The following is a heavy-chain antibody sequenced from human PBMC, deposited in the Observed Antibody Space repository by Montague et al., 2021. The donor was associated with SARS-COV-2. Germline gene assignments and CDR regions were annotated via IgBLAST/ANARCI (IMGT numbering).Heavy chain of an antibody. CDR3: ARLSYYGSGSYPFDY. D-gene: IGHD3-10*01. CDR1: GYSFTSYW. V-gene: IGHV5-51*01. J-gene: IGHJ4*02. Sequence: QSGAEVKKPGESLKISRKGSGYSFTSYWVGWVRQMPGKGLEWMGITYPDDSDTRYSPSFQGQVTISADKSISTAYLQWSSLKASDTAMYYCARLSYYGSGSYPFDYWGQGTLVTVSS. CDR2: TYPDDSDT.